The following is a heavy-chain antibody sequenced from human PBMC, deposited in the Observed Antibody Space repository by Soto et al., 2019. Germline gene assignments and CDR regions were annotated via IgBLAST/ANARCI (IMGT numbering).Heavy chain of an antibody. J-gene: IGHJ6*02. D-gene: IGHD3-9*01. CDR3: ARPHYDILTGYDGRGMDV. V-gene: IGHV4-39*01. Sequence: SETLSLTCTVSGGSISSSPYYWDWIRQPPGKGLQWIGSIYYSGSTYYNPSLKSRVTISVDTSKNQFSLKLSSVTAADTAVYYCARPHYDILTGYDGRGMDVWGQGTTVTVSS. CDR1: GGSISSSPYY. CDR2: IYYSGST.